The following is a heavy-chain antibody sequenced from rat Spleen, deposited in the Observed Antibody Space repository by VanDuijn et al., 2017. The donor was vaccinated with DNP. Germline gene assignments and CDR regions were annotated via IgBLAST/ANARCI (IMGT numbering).Heavy chain of an antibody. J-gene: IGHJ1*01. V-gene: IGHV4-2*01. D-gene: IGHD1-4*01. CDR2: ISKDGSSI. Sequence: EVKLVESGGGLVQPGRSLKLSCAASGFNFNDYWMGWVRQAPGKGLEWIGEISKDGSSINYTPSLKDKFTISRDNVQSTLYLQMSKLGSEDTAIYSCARRGYKNSWYFDFWGPGTMVTVSS. CDR3: ARRGYKNSWYFDF. CDR1: GFNFNDYW.